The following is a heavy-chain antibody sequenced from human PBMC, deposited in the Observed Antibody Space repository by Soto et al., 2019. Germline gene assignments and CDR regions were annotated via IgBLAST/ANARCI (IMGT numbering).Heavy chain of an antibody. Sequence: QVQLQESGPGLVKPSGTLSLTCSVSGGSISTNNCWSCVRQSPGKGLEWIGEMYHGRSTNYDPSLMNRTTISIAESRNHFSLRLKSVTAADTAIYYCARESGSITVRGPFDIWGQGTLVTVSS. D-gene: IGHD3-16*01. CDR3: ARESGSITVRGPFDI. CDR2: MYHGRST. CDR1: GGSISTNNC. V-gene: IGHV4-4*02. J-gene: IGHJ3*02.